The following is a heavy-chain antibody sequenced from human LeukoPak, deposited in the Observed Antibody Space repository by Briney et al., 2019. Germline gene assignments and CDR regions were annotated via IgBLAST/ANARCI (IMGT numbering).Heavy chain of an antibody. CDR2: IYTSGST. CDR3: ARDRGDGYTHPGAFDI. D-gene: IGHD5-24*01. CDR1: GGSISSYY. Sequence: PSETLSLTCTVSGGSISSYYWSWIRQPAGKGLEWIGRIYTSGSTNYNPSLKSRVTMSVDTSKNQFSLKLSSVTAADTAVYFCARDRGDGYTHPGAFDIWGQGTMVTVSS. V-gene: IGHV4-4*07. J-gene: IGHJ3*02.